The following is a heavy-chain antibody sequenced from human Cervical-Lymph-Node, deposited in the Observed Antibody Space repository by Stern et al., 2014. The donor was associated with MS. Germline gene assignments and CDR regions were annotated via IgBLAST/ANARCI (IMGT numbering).Heavy chain of an antibody. CDR1: GG. CDR3: ARGSGDNWFGP. V-gene: IGHV1-69*06. J-gene: IGHJ5*02. CDR2: VIPFVGTS. Sequence: VQLVESGAEVKKPGSSVKGSCKSSGGISWVRQAPGQGLEWMGGVIPFVGTSNYAQKFQGRVIIPADTSTNTTYLHLSRLTSADTAVYYCARGSGDNWFGPWGQGTLVTVSS. D-gene: IGHD3-10*01.